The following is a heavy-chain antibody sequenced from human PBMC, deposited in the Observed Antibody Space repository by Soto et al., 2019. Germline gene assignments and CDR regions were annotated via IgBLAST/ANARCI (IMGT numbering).Heavy chain of an antibody. D-gene: IGHD6-13*01. CDR1: GGSFSGYY. CDR2: INHSGST. CDR3: AREVMDIAAAESARGLDP. J-gene: IGHJ5*02. Sequence: PSETLSLTCAVYGGSFSGYYWSWIRQPPGKGLEWIGEINHSGSTNYNPSLKSRVTISVDTSKNQFSLKLSSVTAADTAVYYCAREVMDIAAAESARGLDPWGQGTLVTVS. V-gene: IGHV4-34*01.